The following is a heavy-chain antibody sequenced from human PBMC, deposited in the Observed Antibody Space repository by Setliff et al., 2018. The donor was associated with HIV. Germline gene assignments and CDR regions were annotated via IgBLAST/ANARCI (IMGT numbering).Heavy chain of an antibody. Sequence: PSETLSLTCNVSGGSFIGSSFQSTWIRQAPWKGLEWIGDIAYSGTTMYFNYDPSLESRLSLSEDTSRHQFSLKLTSVTADDTGIYYCARGPPFAYWGQGLLVTVSS. J-gene: IGHJ4*02. CDR3: ARGPPFAY. CDR2: IAYSGTTMYF. CDR1: GGSFIGSSFQ. V-gene: IGHV4-39*07.